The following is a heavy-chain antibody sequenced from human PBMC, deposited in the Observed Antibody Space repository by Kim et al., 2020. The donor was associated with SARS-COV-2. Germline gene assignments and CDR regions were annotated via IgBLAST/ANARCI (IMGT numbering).Heavy chain of an antibody. CDR3: ARDTAVDIVATILPDY. CDR2: IWYDGSNK. J-gene: IGHJ4*02. CDR1: GFTFSSYG. V-gene: IGHV3-33*01. Sequence: GGSLRLSCAASGFTFSSYGMHWVRQAPGKGLEWVAVIWYDGSNKYYADSVKGRFTISRDNSKNTLYLQMNSLRAEDTAVYYCARDTAVDIVATILPDYWGQGTLVTVS. D-gene: IGHD5-12*01.